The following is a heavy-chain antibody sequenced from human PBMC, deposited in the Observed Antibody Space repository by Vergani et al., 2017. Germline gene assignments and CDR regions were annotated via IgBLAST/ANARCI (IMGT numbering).Heavy chain of an antibody. CDR1: GYTFTGYY. V-gene: IGHV1-2*02. Sequence: QVQLVQSGAEVKKPGASVKVSCKASGYTFTGYYMHWVRQAPGQGLEWMGWINPNSGGTNYAQKFQGRVTMTRDTSINTAYMEMTRLRPDDTAIYYCARVIVGCSRTNCFADHWCQGTLVTVSS. J-gene: IGHJ4*02. D-gene: IGHD2-2*01. CDR2: INPNSGGT. CDR3: ARVIVGCSRTNCFADH.